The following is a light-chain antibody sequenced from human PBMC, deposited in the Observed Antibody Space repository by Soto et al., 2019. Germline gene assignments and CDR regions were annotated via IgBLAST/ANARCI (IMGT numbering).Light chain of an antibody. CDR3: CSYAGSYTFYV. J-gene: IGLJ1*01. CDR2: DVS. Sequence: QSVLTQPRSGSGSPGQSVTISCTGTSSDVGGYDYVSWYQHHPGTAPKLMIYDVSMRPSGVPDRFSGSKSGSTASLTISGLQAEDEGDYYCCSYAGSYTFYVFGTGTKVTVL. V-gene: IGLV2-11*01. CDR1: SSDVGGYDY.